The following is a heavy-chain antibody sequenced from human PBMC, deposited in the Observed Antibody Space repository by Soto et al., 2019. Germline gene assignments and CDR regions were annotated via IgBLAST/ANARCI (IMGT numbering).Heavy chain of an antibody. CDR1: GYFLTALS. CDR2: FDREDGET. D-gene: IGHD1-26*01. V-gene: IGHV1-24*01. Sequence: ASVKVSCKVSGYFLTALSIHWVRQAPRKGLKWMGGFDREDGETIYAQKFQGRVTMTEDTSTDSAYMELSSLTSEDTAIYYCAHGEGIVKSIVYFDSWGQGTLVTVSS. CDR3: AHGEGIVKSIVYFDS. J-gene: IGHJ4*02.